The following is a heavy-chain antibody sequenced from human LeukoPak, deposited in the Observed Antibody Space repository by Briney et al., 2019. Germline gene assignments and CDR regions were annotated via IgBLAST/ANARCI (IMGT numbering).Heavy chain of an antibody. CDR3: ARDQFKMDCGSTNCPPST. D-gene: IGHD2-2*01. J-gene: IGHJ5*02. Sequence: GGSLRLSCAASGFTFSSYAMSWVRQAPGKGLEWVAVLSYDGDNKYYADSVKGRFTISRDNSKNTLYLQMNSLRADDTAVYYCARDQFKMDCGSTNCPPSTWGQGTLVTVSS. CDR1: GFTFSSYA. V-gene: IGHV3-30*04. CDR2: LSYDGDNK.